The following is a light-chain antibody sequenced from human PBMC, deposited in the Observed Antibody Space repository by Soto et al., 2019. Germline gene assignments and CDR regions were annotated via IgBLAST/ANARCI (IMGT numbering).Light chain of an antibody. Sequence: AIRLNKSPSSLSAYIGDRVTITCRASQGISSYLAWYQQKPGKAPTLLIYDASTLERGVPSRFSGTGSGTEFTLSIDSLQPDDFATYYCQQYHTSSIPFGQGTRLEIK. CDR2: DAS. CDR3: QQYHTSSIP. V-gene: IGKV1-13*02. J-gene: IGKJ5*01. CDR1: QGISSY.